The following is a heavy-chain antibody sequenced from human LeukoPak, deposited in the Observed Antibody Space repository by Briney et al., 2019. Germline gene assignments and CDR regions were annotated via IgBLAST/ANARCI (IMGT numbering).Heavy chain of an antibody. Sequence: ASVKVSCKASRYTLTRYGISWVRQAPGQGLEWMGWINTYSGNRQFAQKFQGRVTMTTDTSTNTAFMEMRSLRSDDTATYYCARDRAIGWGGMIEDYYYGMDVWGQGTTVIVSS. CDR3: ARDRAIGWGGMIEDYYYGMDV. J-gene: IGHJ6*02. CDR2: INTYSGNR. D-gene: IGHD3-16*01. V-gene: IGHV1-18*01. CDR1: RYTLTRYG.